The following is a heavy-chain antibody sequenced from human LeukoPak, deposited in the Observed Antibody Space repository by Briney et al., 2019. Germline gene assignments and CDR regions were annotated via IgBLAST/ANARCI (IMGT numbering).Heavy chain of an antibody. CDR1: GGSISSSSYY. Sequence: SETLSLTCTVSGGSISSSSYYWGWIRQPPGKGLEWIGSIYYSGSTYYNPSLKSRVTISVDTSKNQFSLKLSSVTAADTAVYYCARVRYYDFWSGWVDYFDYWGQGTLVTVSS. J-gene: IGHJ4*02. CDR3: ARVRYYDFWSGWVDYFDY. V-gene: IGHV4-39*01. D-gene: IGHD3-3*01. CDR2: IYYSGST.